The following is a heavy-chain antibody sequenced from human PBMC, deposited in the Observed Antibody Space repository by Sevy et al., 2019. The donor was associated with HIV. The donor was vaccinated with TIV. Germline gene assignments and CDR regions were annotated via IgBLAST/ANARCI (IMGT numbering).Heavy chain of an antibody. D-gene: IGHD3-22*01. CDR3: ARGPLGRYYYDSSGYYFDY. CDR2: IIPIFGTA. J-gene: IGHJ4*02. V-gene: IGHV1-69*13. Sequence: ASVKVSCKASGGTFSSYAISWVRQAPGQGLEWMGGIIPIFGTANYAQKFQGRVTITADESTSTAYTELSSLRSEDTAVYYCARGPLGRYYYDSSGYYFDYWGQGTLVTVSS. CDR1: GGTFSSYA.